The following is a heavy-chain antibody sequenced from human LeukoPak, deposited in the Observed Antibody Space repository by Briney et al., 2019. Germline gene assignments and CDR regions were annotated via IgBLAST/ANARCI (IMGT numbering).Heavy chain of an antibody. D-gene: IGHD2-15*01. CDR3: AKELSSTQIRRGFDI. Sequence: GGSLRLSCAASGFTVSTYDMHWVRQAPGRGLDWVAFIQYDGDNKYYADSVKGRFTISRDNSKNTLYLQMNSLRTEDTAIYYCAKELSSTQIRRGFDIWGQGTMVTVSS. V-gene: IGHV3-30*02. J-gene: IGHJ3*02. CDR1: GFTVSTYD. CDR2: IQYDGDNK.